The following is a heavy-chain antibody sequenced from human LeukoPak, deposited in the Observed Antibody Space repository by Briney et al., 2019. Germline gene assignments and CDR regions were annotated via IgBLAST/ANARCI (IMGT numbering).Heavy chain of an antibody. D-gene: IGHD6-13*01. J-gene: IGHJ5*02. CDR3: ARGKDSRWFDP. V-gene: IGHV4-34*01. CDR2: INHSGST. CDR1: GGSSSGYY. Sequence: SETLSLTCAVYGGSSSGYYWSWIRQPPGKGLEWIGEINHSGSTNYNPSLKSRVTISVDTSKNQFSLKLSSVTAADTAVYYCARGKDSRWFDPWGQGTLVTVSS.